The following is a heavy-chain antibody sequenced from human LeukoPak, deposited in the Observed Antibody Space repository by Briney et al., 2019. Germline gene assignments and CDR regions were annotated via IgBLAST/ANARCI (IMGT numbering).Heavy chain of an antibody. D-gene: IGHD4-17*01. CDR1: GGSISSYY. Sequence: SVTLSLTCAVSGGSISSYYWSWIRQPPGKGLGWIAYISDSGSTNYNPSLKSRVTISVDTSKNQFSLKLSSVTAADTAVYYCARTTVTTYFDNWGQGTLVTVSS. J-gene: IGHJ4*02. CDR2: ISDSGST. CDR3: ARTTVTTYFDN. V-gene: IGHV4-59*01.